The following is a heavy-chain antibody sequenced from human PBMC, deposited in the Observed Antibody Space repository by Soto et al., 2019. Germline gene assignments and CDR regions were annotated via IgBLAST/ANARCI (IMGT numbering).Heavy chain of an antibody. CDR2: IWYDGSNK. J-gene: IGHJ4*02. CDR1: GFTFSSXX. CDR3: ARDYAPIAAAWYYFDY. V-gene: IGHV3-33*01. Sequence: QVQLVESGGGVVQPGRSLRLSCAASGFTFSSXXMHWVRQAPGKGXXXVAVIWYDGSNKYYADSVKGRFTISRDNSKNTLYLQMSRLRAEDTAVYYCARDYAPIAAAWYYFDYWGQGTLVTVSS. D-gene: IGHD6-13*01.